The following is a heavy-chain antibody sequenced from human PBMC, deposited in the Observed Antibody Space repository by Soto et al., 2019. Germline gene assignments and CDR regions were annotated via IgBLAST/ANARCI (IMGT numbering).Heavy chain of an antibody. J-gene: IGHJ6*03. Sequence: LSQTLSLTCDISGDSVSSNSAGWNWIRQTPSRGFEWLGRTYYKSKWYYTYAASVKSRITVSPDTSKNQSSLQLTSVTPEDTAVYYCARGSWDDVSGHYYMDVWDKGTTVTVSS. V-gene: IGHV6-1*01. CDR2: TYYKSKWYY. D-gene: IGHD1-1*01. CDR3: ARGSWDDVSGHYYMDV. CDR1: GDSVSSNSAG.